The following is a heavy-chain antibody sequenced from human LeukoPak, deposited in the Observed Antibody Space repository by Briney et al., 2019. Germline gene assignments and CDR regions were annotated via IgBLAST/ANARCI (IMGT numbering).Heavy chain of an antibody. J-gene: IGHJ2*01. CDR2: ISGDGGST. V-gene: IGHV3-43*02. CDR3: AKSHSSSWFRGYWYFDL. Sequence: GGSLRLSCAASGFTFDDYAMHWVRQAPGQGLEWVSLISGDGGSTYYEDSVKGRFTISRDNGRNALYLQMNSLRTEDTALYYCAKSHSSSWFRGYWYFDLWGRGTLVTVSS. CDR1: GFTFDDYA. D-gene: IGHD6-13*01.